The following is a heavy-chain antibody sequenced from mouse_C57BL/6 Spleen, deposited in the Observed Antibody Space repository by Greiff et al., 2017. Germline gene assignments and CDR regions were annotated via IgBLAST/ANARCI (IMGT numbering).Heavy chain of an antibody. CDR3: ARYNYGSSLGFDY. Sequence: QVQLQQPGAELVMPGASVKLSCKASGYTFTSYWMHWVKQRPGQGLEWIGEIDPSDSYTNYNQKFKGKSTLTVDKSSSTAYMQLSSLTSEDSAVYYCARYNYGSSLGFDYGGQGTTLTVSS. CDR2: IDPSDSYT. CDR1: GYTFTSYW. D-gene: IGHD1-1*01. J-gene: IGHJ2*01. V-gene: IGHV1-69*01.